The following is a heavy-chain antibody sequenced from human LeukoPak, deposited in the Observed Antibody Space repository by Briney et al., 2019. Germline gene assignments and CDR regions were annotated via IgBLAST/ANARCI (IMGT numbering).Heavy chain of an antibody. V-gene: IGHV3-7*01. J-gene: IGHJ4*02. CDR2: IKGDGSRK. Sequence: GGSLRLSCAGSGFSFSNSWMNWVRQAPGKGLEWVAQIKGDGSRKYYVDSVKGRFTISRDNANSSLYLEMNSLRVEDTAVYYCASGSYSDYWGQGTLVTVSS. D-gene: IGHD2-15*01. CDR1: GFSFSNSW. CDR3: ASGSYSDY.